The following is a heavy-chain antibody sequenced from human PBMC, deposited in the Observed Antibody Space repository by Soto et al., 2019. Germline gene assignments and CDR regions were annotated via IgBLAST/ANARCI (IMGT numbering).Heavy chain of an antibody. D-gene: IGHD3-16*01. V-gene: IGHV3-33*01. CDR3: ARPYRFGGKGAYYYYGMDV. J-gene: IGHJ6*02. CDR1: GFTFSSYG. CDR2: IWYDGSNK. Sequence: HPVGSLRLSCAASGFTFSSYGMHWVRQAPGKGLEWAAVIWYDGSNKYYADSVKGRFTISRDNSKNTLYLQMNSLRAEDTAVYYCARPYRFGGKGAYYYYGMDVWGQGTTVTVSS.